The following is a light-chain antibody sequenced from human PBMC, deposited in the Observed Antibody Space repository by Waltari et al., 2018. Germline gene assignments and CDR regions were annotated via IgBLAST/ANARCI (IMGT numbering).Light chain of an antibody. CDR2: RAS. Sequence: DIQMTQSPSSLSASVGDRVTITCRASQDINSWLAWYQQKPGKAPKLLIYRASSLQSGVPSRFSGSGSGTDFTLTISSLQPEDFATYYCQQYDGAPPFTFGPGTKLDIK. V-gene: IGKV1-12*01. CDR1: QDINSW. CDR3: QQYDGAPPFT. J-gene: IGKJ3*01.